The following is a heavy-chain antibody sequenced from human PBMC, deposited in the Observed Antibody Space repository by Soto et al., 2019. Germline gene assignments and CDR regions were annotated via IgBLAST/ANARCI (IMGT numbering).Heavy chain of an antibody. D-gene: IGHD2-15*01. Sequence: SVKVSCKASGGTFSSYAISWVRQAPGQGLEWMGGIIPIFGTANYAQKFQGRVTITADESTSTAYMELSSLRSEDTAVYYCACSTLGYCSGGSCWTTFDYWGPGTLVTVSS. CDR3: ACSTLGYCSGGSCWTTFDY. CDR1: GGTFSSYA. V-gene: IGHV1-69*13. J-gene: IGHJ4*02. CDR2: IIPIFGTA.